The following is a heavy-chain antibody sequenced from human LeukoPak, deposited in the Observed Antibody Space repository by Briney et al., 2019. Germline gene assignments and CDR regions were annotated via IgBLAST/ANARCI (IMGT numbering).Heavy chain of an antibody. D-gene: IGHD3-10*01. CDR3: AKGNGSGSYWWGRYYYGMEV. Sequence: GGSLRLSCAASGFTFSSYAMSWVRQAPGKGLEWVSDISGSGGSTYYADSVKGRFTISRDNSKNTLYLQMHSLRAEDTAVYYCAKGNGSGSYWWGRYYYGMEVWGKGTRSPSPQ. V-gene: IGHV3-23*01. J-gene: IGHJ6*04. CDR1: GFTFSSYA. CDR2: ISGSGGST.